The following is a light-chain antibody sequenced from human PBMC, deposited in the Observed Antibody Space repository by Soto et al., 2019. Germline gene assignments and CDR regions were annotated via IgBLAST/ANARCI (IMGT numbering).Light chain of an antibody. CDR3: QQRSNWPLT. CDR1: QSVSSY. J-gene: IGKJ4*01. Sequence: ENVLTQSPATLSLSPGEGATLSCRASQSVSSYLAWYQQKPGQAPRLLIYDASNRATGIPVRFSGSGSGTDFTLTISSLEPEDFGVYYCQQRSNWPLTFGGGTKVDIK. CDR2: DAS. V-gene: IGKV3-11*01.